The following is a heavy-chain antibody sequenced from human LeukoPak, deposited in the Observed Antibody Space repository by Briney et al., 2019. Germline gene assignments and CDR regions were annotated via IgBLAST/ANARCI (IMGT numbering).Heavy chain of an antibody. J-gene: IGHJ3*02. CDR2: MNPNSGNT. CDR3: AREAGMKNDAFDI. V-gene: IGHV1-8*01. D-gene: IGHD6-13*01. Sequence: ASVKVSCKASGYTFTSYDINWVRQATGQGREWMGWMNPNSGNTGYAQKFQGRDTMTRNTSISTAYMELSSLRSEDTAVYYCAREAGMKNDAFDIWGQGTMVTVSS. CDR1: GYTFTSYD.